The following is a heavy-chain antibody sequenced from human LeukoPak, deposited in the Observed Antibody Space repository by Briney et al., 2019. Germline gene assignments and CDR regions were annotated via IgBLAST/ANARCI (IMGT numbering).Heavy chain of an antibody. D-gene: IGHD3-10*01. CDR2: ISSSSSYI. CDR1: GFTLSSYS. V-gene: IGHV3-21*01. CDR3: ARVSPYGSGSYNPDY. Sequence: NPGGSLRLSCAASGFTLSSYSMNWVRQAPGKGLEWVSSISSSSSYIYYADSVKGRFTISRDNAKNPLYLQMNSLRAEDTAVYYCARVSPYGSGSYNPDYWGQGTLVTVSS. J-gene: IGHJ4*02.